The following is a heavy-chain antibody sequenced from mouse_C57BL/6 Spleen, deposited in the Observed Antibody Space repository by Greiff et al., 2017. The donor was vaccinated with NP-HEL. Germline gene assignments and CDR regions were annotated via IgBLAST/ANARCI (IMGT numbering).Heavy chain of an antibody. V-gene: IGHV1-15*01. CDR3: TPIYDGYFDY. D-gene: IGHD2-3*01. CDR2: IDPETGGT. CDR1: GYTFTDYE. J-gene: IGHJ2*01. Sequence: QVQLKQSGAELVRPGASVTLSCKASGYTFTDYEMHWVKHTPVHGLEWIGAIDPETGGTAYNQKFKGKAILTADKSSSTAYMELRSLTSEDSAVYYCTPIYDGYFDYWGQGTTLTVSS.